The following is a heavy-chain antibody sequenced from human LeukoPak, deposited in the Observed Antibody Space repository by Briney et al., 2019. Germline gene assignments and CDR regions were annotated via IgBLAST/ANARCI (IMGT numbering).Heavy chain of an antibody. Sequence: SETLSLTCAVFGGSFSGYYWSWIRQPPGKGLEWIGEINHSGSTNYNPSLKSRVTISVDASKNQFSLKLSSVTAADTAVYYCARHTPPGWCSSTSCPKDYFDYWGQGTLVTVSS. J-gene: IGHJ4*02. V-gene: IGHV4-34*01. CDR3: ARHTPPGWCSSTSCPKDYFDY. D-gene: IGHD2-2*01. CDR2: INHSGST. CDR1: GGSFSGYY.